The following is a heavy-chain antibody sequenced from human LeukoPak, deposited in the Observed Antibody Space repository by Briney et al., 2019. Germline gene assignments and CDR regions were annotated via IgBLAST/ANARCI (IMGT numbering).Heavy chain of an antibody. D-gene: IGHD1-14*01. J-gene: IGHJ4*02. CDR3: AKSPWSMNPSSYFDY. Sequence: PGGSLRLSCAASGFTFDDYAMHWVRQAPGKGLEWVSGTSWNSGSIGYADSVKGRFTISRDNAKNSLYLQMNSLRAEDTALYYCAKSPWSMNPSSYFDYWGQGTLVTVSS. V-gene: IGHV3-9*01. CDR2: TSWNSGSI. CDR1: GFTFDDYA.